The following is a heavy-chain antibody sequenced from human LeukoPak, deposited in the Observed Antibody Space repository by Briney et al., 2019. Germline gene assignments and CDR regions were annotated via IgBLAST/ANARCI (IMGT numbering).Heavy chain of an antibody. Sequence: GGSLRLSCAASGFTFSSYAMHWVRQAPGKGLEWVAVISYDGSNKYYADSVKGRFTISRDNSKNTLYLQMNSLRAEDTAVYYCARDARRYCSSPSCYLDYWGQGTLVTVSS. CDR1: GFTFSSYA. V-gene: IGHV3-30-3*01. J-gene: IGHJ4*02. CDR2: ISYDGSNK. CDR3: ARDARRYCSSPSCYLDY. D-gene: IGHD2-2*01.